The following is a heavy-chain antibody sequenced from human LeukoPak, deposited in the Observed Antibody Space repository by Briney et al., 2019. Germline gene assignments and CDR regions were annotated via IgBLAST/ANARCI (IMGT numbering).Heavy chain of an antibody. CDR2: SNAGNGNT. Sequence: GASVKVSCKASGYTFTSYAMHWVRQAPGQRLEWMGWSNAGNGNTKYSQEFQGRVTITRDTSASTAYMELSSLRSEDTAVYYCARDMSSSFITDYWGQGTLVTVSS. CDR3: ARDMSSSFITDY. CDR1: GYTFTSYA. D-gene: IGHD6-13*01. J-gene: IGHJ4*02. V-gene: IGHV1-3*02.